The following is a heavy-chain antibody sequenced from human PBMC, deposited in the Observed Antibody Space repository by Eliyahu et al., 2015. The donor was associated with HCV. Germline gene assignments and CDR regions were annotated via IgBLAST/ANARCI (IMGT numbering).Heavy chain of an antibody. Sequence: QVQLVQSGAEVKKPGASVKVSCKASGYNFTGYYMHWMRQAPGQELQWVGWINPNSGGTNYAQKFKGRVTLTRDTSISTASLEMNSLRSDDSAVYYCAFSTLRSFDWSLDSWGQGTVVTVSS. J-gene: IGHJ4*02. CDR3: AFSTLRSFDWSLDS. CDR1: GYNFTGYY. V-gene: IGHV1-2*02. CDR2: INPNSGGT. D-gene: IGHD3-9*01.